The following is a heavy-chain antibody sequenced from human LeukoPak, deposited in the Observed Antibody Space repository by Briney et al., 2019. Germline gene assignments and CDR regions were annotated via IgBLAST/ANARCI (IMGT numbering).Heavy chain of an antibody. J-gene: IGHJ4*02. Sequence: QPGGSLRLSCAASGFTFSSYWMSWVRQAPGKGPEWVAHIKQDASQKYHVDSVKGRFTISRDNAKNSLYLQMNSLRAEDTAVYYCARGVVYPAWSGPHWSDYWGQGALVTVSS. V-gene: IGHV3-7*01. CDR1: GFTFSSYW. CDR2: IKQDASQK. D-gene: IGHD3-3*01. CDR3: ARGVVYPAWSGPHWSDY.